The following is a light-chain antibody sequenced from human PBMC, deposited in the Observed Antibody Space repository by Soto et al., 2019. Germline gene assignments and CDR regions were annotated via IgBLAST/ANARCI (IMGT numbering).Light chain of an antibody. J-gene: IGLJ2*01. Sequence: QSALTQPASVSGSPGQSITISCTGTSRDVGSDNYVSWYQQYPGKAPKLMIYDVSNRPSGVSYRFSGSKSGNTASLTISGLQAEDEADYYCSSYTTSSTHVVFGGGTKVTVL. CDR2: DVS. V-gene: IGLV2-14*01. CDR3: SSYTTSSTHVV. CDR1: SRDVGSDNY.